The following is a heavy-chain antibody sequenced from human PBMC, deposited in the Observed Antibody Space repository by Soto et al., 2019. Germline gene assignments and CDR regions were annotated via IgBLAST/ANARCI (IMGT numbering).Heavy chain of an antibody. CDR2: VIPIPGTA. J-gene: IGHJ6*02. V-gene: IGHV1-69*01. Sequence: QVQLVQSGAEVKKPGSSVKVSCKASGGTFGSYAISWVRHAPGQGLDWVAGVIPIPGTANYAQKFQGRVTIAADESTSTAYMELSSLRSEDPAVYYCERSQGSSTSLEIYYSYYYGMDVWGQGTTVTVSS. CDR3: ERSQGSSTSLEIYYSYYYGMDV. D-gene: IGHD2-2*01. CDR1: GGTFGSYA.